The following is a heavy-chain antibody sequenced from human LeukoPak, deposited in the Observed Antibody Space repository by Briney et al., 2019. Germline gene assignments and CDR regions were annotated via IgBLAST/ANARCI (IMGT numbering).Heavy chain of an antibody. Sequence: TGGSLRLSCAASGFSLSSYAMNWVRQAPGKGLEWVSGLSGSDGNTYYADSVKGRFTISRDISKNTLYLQMNSLRAEDTAVYYCAKPKDYYDPFRTPDYWGQGTLVTVSS. CDR3: AKPKDYYDPFRTPDY. J-gene: IGHJ4*02. D-gene: IGHD3-22*01. CDR1: GFSLSSYA. CDR2: LSGSDGNT. V-gene: IGHV3-23*01.